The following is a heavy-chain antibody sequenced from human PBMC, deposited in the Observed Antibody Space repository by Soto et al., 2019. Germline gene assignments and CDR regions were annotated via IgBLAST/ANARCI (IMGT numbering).Heavy chain of an antibody. CDR1: AGIFRDCW. CDR3: TTSTVNSFDS. CDR2: INDYGDRI. Sequence: ERARRVSCAGSAGIFRDCWMHLVRQAPGKVLMWVSRINDYGDRINYADSVEGRFTISRDDAKSDLYLQMNNLRADDTAVYYCTTSTVNSFDSRGDAPLVSVS. V-gene: IGHV3-74*01. J-gene: IGHJ4*01.